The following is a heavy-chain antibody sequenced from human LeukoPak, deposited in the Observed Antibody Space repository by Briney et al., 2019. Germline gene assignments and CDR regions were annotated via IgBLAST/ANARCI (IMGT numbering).Heavy chain of an antibody. D-gene: IGHD1-26*01. J-gene: IGHJ4*02. V-gene: IGHV3-48*03. CDR2: ISSSGDAV. CDR3: ARVPRGISGTDSY. CDR1: GFTFDDYA. Sequence: GGSLRLSCAASGFTFDDYAMNWVRQAPGKGLEWVSYISSSGDAVHYADSVKGRFTISRDNAKNSLYLQMNSLRAEDTAVYYCARVPRGISGTDSYWGQGTLVTVSS.